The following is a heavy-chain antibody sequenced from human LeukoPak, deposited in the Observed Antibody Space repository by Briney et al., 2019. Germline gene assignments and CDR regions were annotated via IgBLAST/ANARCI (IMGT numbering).Heavy chain of an antibody. V-gene: IGHV3-7*01. J-gene: IGHJ4*02. Sequence: GGSLRLSCAASGFTFSRYWMSWVRQAPGKGLEWVANIKQDGSEKYYVDSVKGRFTISRDNAKNSLSLQMNSLRAEDTAVYYCARDEYYYDSGSYYGDYWGQGTLVTVSS. CDR2: IKQDGSEK. CDR3: ARDEYYYDSGSYYGDY. CDR1: GFTFSRYW. D-gene: IGHD3-10*01.